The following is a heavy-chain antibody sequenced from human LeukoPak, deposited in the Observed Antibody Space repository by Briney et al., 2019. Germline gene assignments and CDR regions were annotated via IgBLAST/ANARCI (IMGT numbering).Heavy chain of an antibody. V-gene: IGHV4-30-4*07. CDR1: GGSISSGGYS. Sequence: SETLSLTCAVSGGSISSGGYSWSWIRQPPGKGLEWIGYIYYSGSTYYNPSLKSRVTISVDTSKNQFSLKLSSVTAVDTAVYYCARGGWELLPVYWGQGTLVTVSS. D-gene: IGHD1-26*01. CDR3: ARGGWELLPVY. CDR2: IYYSGST. J-gene: IGHJ4*02.